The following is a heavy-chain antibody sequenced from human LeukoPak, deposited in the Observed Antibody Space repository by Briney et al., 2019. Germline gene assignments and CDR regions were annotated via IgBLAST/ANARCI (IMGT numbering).Heavy chain of an antibody. CDR2: INAGNGNT. V-gene: IGHV1-3*01. CDR1: GYTFTSYA. J-gene: IGHJ4*02. Sequence: ASVKVSCKASGYTFTSYAMHWVRQAPGQRLEWMGWINAGNGNTKYSQKFQGRVTITRDTSASTAYMELSSLRSEDTAVYYCARGHSSSWYGGDYWGQGTLVTVSS. D-gene: IGHD6-13*01. CDR3: ARGHSSSWYGGDY.